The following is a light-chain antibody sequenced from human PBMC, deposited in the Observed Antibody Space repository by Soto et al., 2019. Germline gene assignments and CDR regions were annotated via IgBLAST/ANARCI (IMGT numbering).Light chain of an antibody. J-gene: IGLJ1*01. CDR1: SSDVGGHDY. Sequence: QSVLTQPASVSGSPGQSITISCTGTSSDVGGHDYVSWYQQHPGKAPKLIIYEVRNRPSGVSNRFSGSKSGNTASLTISGLQAEDEADYYCATWDDSLKGVFGTGTKVTVL. CDR3: ATWDDSLKGV. V-gene: IGLV2-14*01. CDR2: EVR.